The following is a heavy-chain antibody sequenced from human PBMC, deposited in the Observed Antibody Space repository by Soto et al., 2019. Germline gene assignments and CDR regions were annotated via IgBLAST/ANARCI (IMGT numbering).Heavy chain of an antibody. CDR3: ARDLKQLAPGYYYYYGMDV. D-gene: IGHD6-6*01. V-gene: IGHV3-21*01. CDR1: GFTFINYS. J-gene: IGHJ6*02. Sequence: EVQLVESGGGLVKPGGSLRLSCAASGFTFINYSMNWVRQAPGKGLEWVSSISSTGSYRYYADSVKGRFTVSRDSAKNSLYLQMNSLRAEDTAVYYCARDLKQLAPGYYYYYGMDVWGQGTTVTVSS. CDR2: ISSTGSYR.